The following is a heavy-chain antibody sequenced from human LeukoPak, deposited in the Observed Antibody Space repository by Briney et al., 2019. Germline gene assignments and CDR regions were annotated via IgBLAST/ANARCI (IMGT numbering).Heavy chain of an antibody. CDR3: VRDMFGGRDY. CDR1: GFAFSSYW. J-gene: IGHJ4*02. CDR2: INEAGSAT. Sequence: GGSLGLSCAASGFAFSSYWMHWVRQVPGKGLAWVSRINEAGSATSDADSVKGRFTISRDNAKNALYLQMNSLRAEDTAVYYCVRDMFGGRDYWGQGTLVTVSS. D-gene: IGHD3-10*02. V-gene: IGHV3-74*01.